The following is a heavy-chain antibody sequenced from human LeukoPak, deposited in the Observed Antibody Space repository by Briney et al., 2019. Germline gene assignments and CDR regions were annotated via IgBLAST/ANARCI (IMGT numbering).Heavy chain of an antibody. CDR2: ISGSGGST. D-gene: IGHD2-8*01. Sequence: GGSLRLSCAAPGFTFSSYRMNWVRQAPGKGLEWVSAISGSGGSTYYADSVKGRFTISRDNSKNTLYLQMNSLRAEDTAVYYCAKGGAQYADYWGQGTLVTVSS. V-gene: IGHV3-23*01. CDR3: AKGGAQYADY. J-gene: IGHJ4*02. CDR1: GFTFSSYR.